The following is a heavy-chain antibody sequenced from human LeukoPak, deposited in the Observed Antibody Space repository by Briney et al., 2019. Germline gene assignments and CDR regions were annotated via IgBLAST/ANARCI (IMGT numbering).Heavy chain of an antibody. D-gene: IGHD4-17*01. Sequence: SETLSLTCTVSGASISSYYWSWIRQPAGKGLEWIGRIFTSGSTSYNPSLRSRVTISVDRSENQFSLKLSSVTAADTAVYYCARNGDLCIDYWGQGTLVTVSS. CDR1: GASISSYY. CDR3: ARNGDLCIDY. CDR2: IFTSGST. V-gene: IGHV4-4*07. J-gene: IGHJ4*02.